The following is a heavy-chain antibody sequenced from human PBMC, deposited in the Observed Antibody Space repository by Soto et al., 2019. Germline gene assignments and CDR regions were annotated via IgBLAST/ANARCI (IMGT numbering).Heavy chain of an antibody. Sequence: PRGSLAVSCATSGFTFSIYAMHLVRQAPGKGLEWVAVIWYDGSNKYYADSVKGRFTISRDNSKNTLYLQMNSLRAEDTAVYYCARFQSTYYFDYWGQGTMVTVSS. CDR3: ARFQSTYYFDY. J-gene: IGHJ4*02. V-gene: IGHV3-33*01. CDR1: GFTFSIYA. CDR2: IWYDGSNK.